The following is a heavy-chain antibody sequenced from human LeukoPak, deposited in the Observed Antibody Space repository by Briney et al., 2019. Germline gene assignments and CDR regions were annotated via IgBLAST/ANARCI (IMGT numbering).Heavy chain of an antibody. D-gene: IGHD3-10*01. J-gene: IGHJ6*03. V-gene: IGHV1-3*01. Sequence: ASVKVSCKASGYTFTSYAMHWVRQAPGQRLEWMGWINAGNGNTKYSQEFQGRVTITRDTSASTAYMELSRLRSDDTAVYYCVRSRGLDYYGSGTDFDSYYYYMDVWGKGTTVTISS. CDR3: VRSRGLDYYGSGTDFDSYYYYMDV. CDR2: INAGNGNT. CDR1: GYTFTSYA.